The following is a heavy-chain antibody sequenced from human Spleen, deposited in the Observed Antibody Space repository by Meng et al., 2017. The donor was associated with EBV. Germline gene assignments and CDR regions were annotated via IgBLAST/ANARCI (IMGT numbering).Heavy chain of an antibody. J-gene: IGHJ4*02. CDR1: GGSISTPNYH. V-gene: IGHV4-39*07. CDR3: VRGYDYGDYVDY. Sequence: HLPDSGPVLVKPSETLSLIGTVSGGSISTPNYHWGWIRQPPGKALEWIGTFYSVATTFYNPSLKSRLTISVDTSKNQFSLRLSSVTAADTAVYYCVRGYDYGDYVDYWGQGTLVTVSS. CDR2: FYSVATT. D-gene: IGHD4-17*01.